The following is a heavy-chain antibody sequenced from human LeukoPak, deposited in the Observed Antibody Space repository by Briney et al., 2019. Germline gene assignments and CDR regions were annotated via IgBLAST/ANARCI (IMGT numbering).Heavy chain of an antibody. CDR2: INSSGTT. CDR1: GGSFSGYY. Sequence: SETLSLTCAVYGGSFSGYYWSWIRQSPGKGLEWIGEINSSGTTNYNPSLKSRVTISVDTAKNQLSLRLTSVAAADTAVYYCARGDRHSSNWPFDIWGQGTLVTVSS. V-gene: IGHV4-34*01. D-gene: IGHD6-13*01. J-gene: IGHJ4*02. CDR3: ARGDRHSSNWPFDI.